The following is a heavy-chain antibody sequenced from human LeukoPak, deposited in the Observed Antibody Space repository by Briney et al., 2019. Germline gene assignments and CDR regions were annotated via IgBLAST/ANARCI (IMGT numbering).Heavy chain of an antibody. Sequence: ASVKISCKVSGYTFTDYYMHWVQQAPGKGLEWMGLVDPEDGETIYAEKFQGRVTITADTSTDTAYMELSSLRSEDTAVYYCAYSEGSGNPFDYWGQGTLVTVSS. D-gene: IGHD3-10*01. CDR2: VDPEDGET. V-gene: IGHV1-69-2*01. J-gene: IGHJ4*02. CDR1: GYTFTDYY. CDR3: AYSEGSGNPFDY.